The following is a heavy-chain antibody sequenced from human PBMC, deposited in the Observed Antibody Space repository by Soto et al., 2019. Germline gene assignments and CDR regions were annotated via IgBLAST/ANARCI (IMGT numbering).Heavy chain of an antibody. D-gene: IGHD3-3*01. CDR3: ARRITIFGVDYGMDV. V-gene: IGHV3-48*03. Sequence: PGGSLRLSCAASGFTFSSYEMNWVRQAPGKGLEWVSYISSSGSTIYYADSVKGRFTISRDNAKNSLYLQMNSLRAEDTAVYYCARRITIFGVDYGMDVWGQGTTVTVSS. J-gene: IGHJ6*02. CDR1: GFTFSSYE. CDR2: ISSSGSTI.